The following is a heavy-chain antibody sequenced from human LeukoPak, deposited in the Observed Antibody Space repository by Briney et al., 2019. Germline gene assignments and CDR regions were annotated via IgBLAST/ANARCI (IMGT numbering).Heavy chain of an antibody. D-gene: IGHD6-13*01. V-gene: IGHV1-2*06. CDR3: AKVPPSITAAGNWLDP. Sequence: GASVKVSCKASGYTFTAYYIHWVRQAPGQGLEWTGRINPNTGGTNYAQKFQGRVTMTRDTSITTAYMELSRLTSDDTAIYYCAKVPPSITAAGNWLDPWGQGALVTVSS. J-gene: IGHJ5*02. CDR2: INPNTGGT. CDR1: GYTFTAYY.